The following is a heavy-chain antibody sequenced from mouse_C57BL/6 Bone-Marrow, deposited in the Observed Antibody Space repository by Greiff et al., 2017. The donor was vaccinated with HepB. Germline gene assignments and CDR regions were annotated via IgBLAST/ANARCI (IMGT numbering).Heavy chain of an antibody. CDR1: GYTFTDYN. CDR2: INPNNGGT. CDR3: ARRIYYYGSSFFFDY. D-gene: IGHD1-1*01. J-gene: IGHJ2*01. Sequence: VQLKQSGPELVKPGASVKIPCKASGYTFTDYNMDWVKQSHGKSLEWIGDINPNNGGTIYNQKFKGKATLTVDKSSSTAYMELRSLTSEDTAVYYCARRIYYYGSSFFFDYWGQGTTLTVSS. V-gene: IGHV1-18*01.